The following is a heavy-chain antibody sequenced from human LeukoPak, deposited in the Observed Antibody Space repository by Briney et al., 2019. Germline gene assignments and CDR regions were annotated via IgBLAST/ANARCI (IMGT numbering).Heavy chain of an antibody. CDR3: AKADYDILTGYLFDY. D-gene: IGHD3-9*01. J-gene: IGHJ4*02. CDR1: GSTFSSYA. Sequence: GGSLRLSCAASGSTFSSYAMSWVRQAPGKGLEWVSAISGSGGSTYYADSVKGRFTISRDNSKNTLYLQMNSLRAEDTAVYYCAKADYDILTGYLFDYWGQGTLVTVSS. V-gene: IGHV3-23*01. CDR2: ISGSGGST.